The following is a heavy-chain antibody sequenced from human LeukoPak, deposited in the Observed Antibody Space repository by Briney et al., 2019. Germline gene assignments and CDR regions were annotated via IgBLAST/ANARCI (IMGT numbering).Heavy chain of an antibody. D-gene: IGHD2-8*01. J-gene: IGHJ4*02. CDR2: FGGSGGST. V-gene: IGHV3-23*01. CDR3: AKRDGVGKYYFDS. CDR1: GFTFNTFG. Sequence: PGGSLRLSCAASGFTFNTFGMSWVRQAPGKGLEWVSFFGGSGGSTYYADSVKGRFTISRDNSKNTLYLQMSSLRAEDTAFYYCAKRDGVGKYYFDSWGQGTLVTVSS.